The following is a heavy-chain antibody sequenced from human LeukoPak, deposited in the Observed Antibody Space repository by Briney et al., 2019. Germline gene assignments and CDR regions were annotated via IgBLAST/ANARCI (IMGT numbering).Heavy chain of an antibody. CDR3: AKASKREVLHIRSKYYFDY. D-gene: IGHD1-26*01. CDR2: INQDGTEK. Sequence: PGESLRLSCAASGFPFSTYWMSWVRQAPGKGLEWVANINQDGTEKYYVDSVKGRFTISRDNAKNSLYLQMNSLRAEDTAVYYCAKASKREVLHIRSKYYFDYWGQGTLVTVSS. J-gene: IGHJ4*02. CDR1: GFPFSTYW. V-gene: IGHV3-7*01.